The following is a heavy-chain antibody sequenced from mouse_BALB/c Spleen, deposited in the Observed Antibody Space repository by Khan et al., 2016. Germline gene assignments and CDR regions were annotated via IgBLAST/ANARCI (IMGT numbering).Heavy chain of an antibody. CDR3: ASLHFYGYMNY. D-gene: IGHD1-2*01. Sequence: EVQLLESGGGLVQPGGSLKLSCAASGFDFSRYRMSWVRQPPGKGLEWIGEINPDSSTINYTPSLKDKFIISSDNAKNTLYLQMSKVSSEDTALHYCASLHFYGYMNYWCQGTTLTDSS. J-gene: IGHJ2*01. V-gene: IGHV4-1*02. CDR1: GFDFSRYR. CDR2: INPDSSTI.